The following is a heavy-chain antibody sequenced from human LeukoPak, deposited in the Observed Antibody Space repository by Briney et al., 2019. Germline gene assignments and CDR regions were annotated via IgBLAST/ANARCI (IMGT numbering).Heavy chain of an antibody. D-gene: IGHD6-13*01. Sequence: ASVKVSCKASGGTFSSYAISWVRQAPGQGLEWMGGIIPIFGTANYAQKFQGRVTITTDESTSTAYMELSSLRSEDTAVYYCAREVAAAGTIRGRFDPWGQGTLVTVSS. CDR2: IIPIFGTA. CDR3: AREVAAAGTIRGRFDP. V-gene: IGHV1-69*05. CDR1: GGTFSSYA. J-gene: IGHJ5*02.